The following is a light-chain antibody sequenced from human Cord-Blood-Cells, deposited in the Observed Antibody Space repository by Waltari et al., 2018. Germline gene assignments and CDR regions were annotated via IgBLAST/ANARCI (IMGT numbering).Light chain of an antibody. V-gene: IGKV1-39*01. CDR2: AAS. Sequence: DIQMTQSPSSLSASVGDRVTITCRASQSISSYLNWYQQKPGKAPKLLSYAASSLQSGVPSRFSGSGSGTDFTLTISSRQPEDFATYYCQQSYSTLYTFGQGTKLEIK. CDR3: QQSYSTLYT. CDR1: QSISSY. J-gene: IGKJ2*01.